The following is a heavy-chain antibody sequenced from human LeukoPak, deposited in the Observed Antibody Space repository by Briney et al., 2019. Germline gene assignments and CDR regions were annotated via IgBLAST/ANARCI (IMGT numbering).Heavy chain of an antibody. D-gene: IGHD2-2*01. CDR3: ANSSTTLIVFGP. CDR2: IIPVLSTT. V-gene: IGHV1-69*05. CDR1: GGSLSNYA. Sequence: GASVKVSSKTSGGSLSNYAFNWVRQAPGQGLEWMGGIIPVLSTTNYAQKLQGRVTITTDESTNTAYMEMSSLTSEDTAVYFCANSSTTLIVFGPWGQGTVVTVSS. J-gene: IGHJ5*02.